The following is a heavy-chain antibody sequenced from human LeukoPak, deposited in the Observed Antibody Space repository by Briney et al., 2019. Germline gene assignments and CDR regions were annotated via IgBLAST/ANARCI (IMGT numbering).Heavy chain of an antibody. CDR1: GYTFTGYY. Sequence: GASVKVSCKTSGYTFTGYYMHWVRQAPGQGLEWMGWINPNSGDTRYAQRFQSGVTMTRDTSISTAYMEVSRLRSDDTAVYYCARGGALYYDIWDWGQGTLVTVSS. D-gene: IGHD3-9*01. V-gene: IGHV1-2*02. J-gene: IGHJ4*02. CDR2: INPNSGDT. CDR3: ARGGALYYDIWD.